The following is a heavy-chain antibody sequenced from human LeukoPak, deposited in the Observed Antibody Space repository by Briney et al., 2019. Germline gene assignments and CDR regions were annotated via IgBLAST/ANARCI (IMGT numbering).Heavy chain of an antibody. CDR3: ASVDYYGSGNYYKPSFDI. Sequence: SETLSHTCTVSGDSISYYFWSWIRQPPGKGLEWIGYIYYSGSTNYNTNYNPSLKSRVNISVDTSKNQFSLKLTSVTAADTAVYYCASVDYYGSGNYYKPSFDIWGQGTMVTVSS. D-gene: IGHD3-10*01. CDR1: GDSISYYF. V-gene: IGHV4-59*01. CDR2: IYYSGSTNYNT. J-gene: IGHJ3*02.